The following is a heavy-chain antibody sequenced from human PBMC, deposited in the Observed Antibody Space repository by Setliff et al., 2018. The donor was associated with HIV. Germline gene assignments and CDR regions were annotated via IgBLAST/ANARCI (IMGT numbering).Heavy chain of an antibody. J-gene: IGHJ4*02. Sequence: GGSLRLSCAASGFTFSGSAIHWVRQAPGKGLEWLAFISSGGNDIYYADSVKGRFSISRDNSDNTVHVEMNSLRPDDTVMYYCVKDRRYSSGPQSYFDNWGQGTLVTVSS. V-gene: IGHV3-30*18. CDR2: ISSGGNDI. CDR1: GFTFSGSA. CDR3: VKDRRYSSGPQSYFDN. D-gene: IGHD6-19*01.